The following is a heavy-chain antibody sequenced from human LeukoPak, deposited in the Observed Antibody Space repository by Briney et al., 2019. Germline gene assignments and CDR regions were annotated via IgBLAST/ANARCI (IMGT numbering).Heavy chain of an antibody. V-gene: IGHV3-9*01. CDR2: ISWNSGSI. CDR3: ARDEMTAAISAEYFQH. D-gene: IGHD2-2*02. J-gene: IGHJ1*01. Sequence: SGGSLRLSCAASGFTFDDYAMHWVRHAPGKGLEWVSGISWNSGSIGYADSVKGRFTISRDNAKNSLYLQMNSLRAEDTALYYCARDEMTAAISAEYFQHWGQGTLVTVSS. CDR1: GFTFDDYA.